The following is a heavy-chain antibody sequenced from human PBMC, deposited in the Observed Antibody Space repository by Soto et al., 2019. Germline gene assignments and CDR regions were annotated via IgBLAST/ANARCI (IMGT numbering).Heavy chain of an antibody. CDR2: ISGSSGSA. D-gene: IGHD6-19*01. CDR1: GFTFSTYA. CDR3: AKQPDSSGWRGYNWFDP. Sequence: EVQLLESGGGLVQPGGSLRLSCAASGFTFSTYAMTWVRQPPGKGLEWVSVISGSSGSASYADSVRGRFNISRDNSKNTVYLHMNSLRVEDTAIYYCAKQPDSSGWRGYNWFDPWGQGTLVTVSS. J-gene: IGHJ5*02. V-gene: IGHV3-23*01.